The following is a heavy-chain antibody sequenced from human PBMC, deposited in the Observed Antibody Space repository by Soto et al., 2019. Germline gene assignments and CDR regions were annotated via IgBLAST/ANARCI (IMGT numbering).Heavy chain of an antibody. Sequence: SETLSLTCTVSGGSISSGGYYWGWIRQPPGKGLEWIGSIYYSGSTYYNPSLKSRVTISVDTSKNQFSLKLSSVTAADTAVYYCAEVSSSWYFDYWGQGTLVTVSS. J-gene: IGHJ4*02. D-gene: IGHD6-13*01. V-gene: IGHV4-39*01. CDR3: AEVSSSWYFDY. CDR2: IYYSGST. CDR1: GGSISSGGYY.